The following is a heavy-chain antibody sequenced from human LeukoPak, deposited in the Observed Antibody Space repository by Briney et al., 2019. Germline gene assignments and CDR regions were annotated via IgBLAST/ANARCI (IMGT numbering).Heavy chain of an antibody. J-gene: IGHJ4*02. Sequence: GGSLRLSCAASGFTFSSYSMDWVRQAPWKGLEWVSSISSSSSYIYYADSVKGRFTISRDNAKNSLYLQMNSLRAEDTAVYYCARDTGIAAASDYWGQGTLVTLSS. CDR2: ISSSSSYI. D-gene: IGHD6-13*01. CDR3: ARDTGIAAASDY. CDR1: GFTFSSYS. V-gene: IGHV3-21*01.